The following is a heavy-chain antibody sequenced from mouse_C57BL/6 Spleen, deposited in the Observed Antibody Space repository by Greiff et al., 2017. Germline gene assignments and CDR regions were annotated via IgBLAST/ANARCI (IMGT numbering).Heavy chain of an antibody. CDR2: ISYDGSN. Sequence: EVKLVESGPGLVKPSQSLSLPCSVTGYSITSGYYWNWIRQFPGNKLEWMGYISYDGSNNYNPSLKNRISITRDTSKNQFFLKLNSVTTEDTATYYCARGGLLSWFAYWGQGTLVTVSA. D-gene: IGHD1-1*01. J-gene: IGHJ3*01. V-gene: IGHV3-6*01. CDR1: GYSITSGYY. CDR3: ARGGLLSWFAY.